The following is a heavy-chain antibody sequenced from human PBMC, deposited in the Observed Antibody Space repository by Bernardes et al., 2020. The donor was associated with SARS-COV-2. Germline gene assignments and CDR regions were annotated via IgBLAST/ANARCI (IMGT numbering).Heavy chain of an antibody. CDR3: AKDGVYGSENYYYGMDV. CDR2: ISGSGGST. J-gene: IGHJ6*02. CDR1: GFTFSSYA. V-gene: IGHV3-23*01. D-gene: IGHD3-10*01. Sequence: GGSLRLSCAASGFTFSSYAMSWVRQAPGKGLEWVSAISGSGGSTYYADSVKGRFTISRDNSKNTLYLQMNSLRAEDTAVYYCAKDGVYGSENYYYGMDVWGQGTTVTVSS.